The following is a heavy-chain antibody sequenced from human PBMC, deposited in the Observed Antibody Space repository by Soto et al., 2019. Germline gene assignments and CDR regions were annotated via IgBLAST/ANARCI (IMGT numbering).Heavy chain of an antibody. V-gene: IGHV4-39*07. CDR1: GGSISSTTYC. Sequence: PSETLSLTCTVSGGSISSTTYCWGWIRQPPGKGLEWIGYIYHSASTYYNPSLKSRVTISVDTSKNQFSLKLNSVTAADTAVYYCAGGYCSSTSCYKRGYFDYWGQGTLVTVSS. CDR3: AGGYCSSTSCYKRGYFDY. CDR2: IYHSAST. D-gene: IGHD2-2*02. J-gene: IGHJ4*02.